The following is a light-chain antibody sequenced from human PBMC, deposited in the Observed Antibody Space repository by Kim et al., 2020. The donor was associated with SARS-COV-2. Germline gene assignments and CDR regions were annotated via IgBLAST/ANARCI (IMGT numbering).Light chain of an antibody. J-gene: IGKJ2*01. Sequence: TSVGDEVTITVQASQDIPSYLIWYPQTPVKPPNALIYDASKLKPGAPSRFSRSGSGTHFTFTISTPQPEDIATYYCQQYEHVPYTFGQGTKLEI. CDR2: DAS. V-gene: IGKV1-33*01. CDR3: QQYEHVPYT. CDR1: QDIPSY.